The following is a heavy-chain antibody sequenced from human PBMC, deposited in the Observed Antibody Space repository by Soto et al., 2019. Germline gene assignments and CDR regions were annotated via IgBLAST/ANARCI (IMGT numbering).Heavy chain of an antibody. J-gene: IGHJ4*02. Sequence: PSETLSLTCTVSGGSVSSGSYYWSWIRQPPGKGLERIGYIYYTGSTNYNPPLKSRVTISVDTSKNHFSLKLSSVTAADTAVYYCARRYSGYGDYWGQGTLVTVSS. V-gene: IGHV4-61*01. CDR2: IYYTGST. CDR3: ARRYSGYGDY. D-gene: IGHD5-12*01. CDR1: GGSVSSGSYY.